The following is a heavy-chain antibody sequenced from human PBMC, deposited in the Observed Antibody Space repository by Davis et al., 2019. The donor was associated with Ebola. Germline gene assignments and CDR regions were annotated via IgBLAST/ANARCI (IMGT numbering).Heavy chain of an antibody. D-gene: IGHD3-10*01. V-gene: IGHV4-39*07. J-gene: IGHJ4*02. CDR1: GGSISSGDYY. Sequence: PSETLSLTCTVSGGSISSGDYYWSWIRQPPGKGLEWIGEINHSGSTNYNPSLKSRVTISVDTSKNQFSLKLSSVTAADTAVYYCARGEYYYGSGLNYWGQGTLVTVSS. CDR2: INHSGST. CDR3: ARGEYYYGSGLNY.